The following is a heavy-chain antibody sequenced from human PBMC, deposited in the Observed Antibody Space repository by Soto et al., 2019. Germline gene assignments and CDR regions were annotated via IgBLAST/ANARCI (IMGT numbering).Heavy chain of an antibody. V-gene: IGHV3-30*18. D-gene: IGHD2-15*01. Sequence: PGGSLRLSCAASGFTFSSYGMHWVRQAPGKGLEWVAVISYDGSNKYYADSVKGRFTISRDNSKNTLYLQMNSLRAEDTAVYYCAKDLVVVVAAPGLNYYYYYGMDVWGQGTKVTVSS. CDR3: AKDLVVVVAAPGLNYYYYYGMDV. CDR1: GFTFSSYG. J-gene: IGHJ6*02. CDR2: ISYDGSNK.